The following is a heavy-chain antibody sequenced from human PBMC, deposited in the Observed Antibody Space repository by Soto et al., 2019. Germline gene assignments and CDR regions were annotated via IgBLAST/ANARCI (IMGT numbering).Heavy chain of an antibody. CDR2: VNWNGGST. CDR1: GFTFDDYG. CDR3: VRGSGLNFDY. Sequence: EVQLVESGGGVLRPGGSLRLSCAASGFTFDDYGMSWARQAPGKGLEWVSGVNWNGGSTGYADSVKGRFTISRDNAKNAVCLEMNSLSAEDTAFYYCVRGSGLNFDYWGQGTLVTVSS. D-gene: IGHD3-10*01. V-gene: IGHV3-20*04. J-gene: IGHJ4*02.